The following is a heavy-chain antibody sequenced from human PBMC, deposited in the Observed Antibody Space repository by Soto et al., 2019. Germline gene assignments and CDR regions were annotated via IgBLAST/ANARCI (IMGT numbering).Heavy chain of an antibody. CDR1: GFTFISYG. CDR2: ISGSGGST. CDR3: AKDISPPKSYYGSGSYYQKTFDY. V-gene: IGHV3-23*01. Sequence: TGGSLRLSCAASGFTFISYGMSWVRQAPGKGLEWVSAISGSGGSTYYADSVKGRFTISRDNSKNTLYLQMNSLRAEDTAVYYCAKDISPPKSYYGSGSYYQKTFDYWGQGTLVTVSS. D-gene: IGHD3-10*01. J-gene: IGHJ4*02.